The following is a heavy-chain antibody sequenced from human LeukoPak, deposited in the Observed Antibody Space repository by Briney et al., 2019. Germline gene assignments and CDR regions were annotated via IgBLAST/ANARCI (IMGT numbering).Heavy chain of an antibody. V-gene: IGHV4-39*01. Sequence: SETLSLTCTVSGDSISSARNYWGWIRQSQGKGLEWLASIYSSGTTQSNPSLKSRVSISIDTSKNQFSLKLYSVTASDAAIYYCARHLSGTTMAHYFDFWGQGTLVTVSS. CDR1: GDSISSARNY. CDR2: IYSSGTT. CDR3: ARHLSGTTMAHYFDF. J-gene: IGHJ4*02. D-gene: IGHD1-1*01.